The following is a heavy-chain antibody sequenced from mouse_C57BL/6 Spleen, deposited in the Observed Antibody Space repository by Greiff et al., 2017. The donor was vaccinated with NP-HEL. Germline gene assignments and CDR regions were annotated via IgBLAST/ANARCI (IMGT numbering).Heavy chain of an antibody. CDR2: INPYNGGT. D-gene: IGHD1-1*01. Sequence: EVQLQQSGPVLVKPGASVKMSCKASGYTFTDYYMNWVKQSHGKSLEWIGVINPYNGGTSYNQKFKGKATLTVDKSSSTAYMELNSLTSEDSAVYYCASIYGSSLYYFDYWGQGTTLTVSS. CDR3: ASIYGSSLYYFDY. V-gene: IGHV1-19*01. CDR1: GYTFTDYY. J-gene: IGHJ2*01.